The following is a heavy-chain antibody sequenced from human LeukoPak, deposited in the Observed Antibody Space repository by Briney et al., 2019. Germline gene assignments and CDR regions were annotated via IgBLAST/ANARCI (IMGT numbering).Heavy chain of an antibody. CDR3: ARDPGGYSSGWYRTPNFDP. CDR2: IKQDGSEK. J-gene: IGHJ5*02. Sequence: GGSLRLSCAASGFTFSSYWMSWVCQAPGKGLEWVANIKQDGSEKYYVDSVKGRFTISRDNAKNSLYVQMNSLRAEDTAVYYCARDPGGYSSGWYRTPNFDPWGQGTLVTVSS. V-gene: IGHV3-7*03. D-gene: IGHD6-19*01. CDR1: GFTFSSYW.